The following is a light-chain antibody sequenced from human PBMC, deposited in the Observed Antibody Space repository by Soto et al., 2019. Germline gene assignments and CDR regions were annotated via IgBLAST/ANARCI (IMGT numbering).Light chain of an antibody. Sequence: QPVLTQPPSVSEAPGQRVTISCSGSTSNIGNNAVNWYQQLPGKAPKLLIYYDDVLPSGVSARFSGSNSGTSASLAISGLQSEDEADYYCAVWDDNLSGVIFGGGTKVTVL. CDR1: TSNIGNNA. J-gene: IGLJ2*01. V-gene: IGLV1-36*01. CDR2: YDD. CDR3: AVWDDNLSGVI.